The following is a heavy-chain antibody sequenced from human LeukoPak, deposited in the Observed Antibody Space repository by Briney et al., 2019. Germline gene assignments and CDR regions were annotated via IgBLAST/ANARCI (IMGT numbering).Heavy chain of an antibody. J-gene: IGHJ5*02. CDR2: IYYSGST. CDR1: GGSISSYY. D-gene: IGHD2-15*01. Sequence: PSETLSLTCTVSGGSISSYYWSWIRQPPGKGLEWIGYIYYSGSTYYNPSLKSRVTISVDTSKNQFSLKLSSVTAADTAVYYCAREASGGSLNWFDPWGQGTLVTVSS. V-gene: IGHV4-59*12. CDR3: AREASGGSLNWFDP.